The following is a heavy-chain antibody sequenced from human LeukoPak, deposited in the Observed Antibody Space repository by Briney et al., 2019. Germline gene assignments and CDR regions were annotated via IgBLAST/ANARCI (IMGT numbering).Heavy chain of an antibody. CDR2: INPDSGGA. D-gene: IGHD1-14*01. CDR1: GYPFSGYY. J-gene: IGHJ4*02. V-gene: IGHV1-2*02. CDR3: ARAGTPGDFDY. Sequence: ASVKVSCKASGYPFSGYYIHWVRQAPGQGLEWMGCINPDSGGANYAQKFQGRVTMTRDTSISTAYTELTSDDGAVYYCARAGTPGDFDYWGLGTLVTVSS.